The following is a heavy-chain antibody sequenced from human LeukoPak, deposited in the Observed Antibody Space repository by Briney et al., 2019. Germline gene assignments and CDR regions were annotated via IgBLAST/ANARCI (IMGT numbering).Heavy chain of an antibody. J-gene: IGHJ6*03. V-gene: IGHV3-66*01. Sequence: GGSLRLSCAASGFTVSSNYMSWVRQAPGKGLEWVSVIYSDGSTYDADSVKGRFTISRDNSKNTLYLQMNSLKTEDTAVYYCVRGSTVLLTLYYYYYMDVWGKGTTVTVSS. CDR3: VRGSTVLLTLYYYYYMDV. CDR2: IYSDGST. CDR1: GFTVSSNY. D-gene: IGHD4/OR15-4a*01.